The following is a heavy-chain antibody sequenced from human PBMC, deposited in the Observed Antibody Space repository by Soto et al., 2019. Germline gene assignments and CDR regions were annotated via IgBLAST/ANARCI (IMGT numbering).Heavy chain of an antibody. V-gene: IGHV4-39*01. J-gene: IGHJ4*02. CDR3: GRVVIAATRLRDFDY. Sequence: KSSETLSLTCTVSGGSVNSPNYYWGWIRQPPGKGLEWIGSIYNSETTYYNPSHNTRATTSADTSRNQFSLNLRSVTAADTAMYYCGRVVIAATRLRDFDYWGQGALVTVSS. D-gene: IGHD2-15*01. CDR1: GGSVNSPNYY. CDR2: IYNSETT.